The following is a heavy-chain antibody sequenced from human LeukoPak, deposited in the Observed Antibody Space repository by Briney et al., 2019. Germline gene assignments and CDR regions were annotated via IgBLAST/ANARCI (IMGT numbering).Heavy chain of an antibody. CDR3: ARGATDTTRWFDP. D-gene: IGHD1-7*01. V-gene: IGHV3-21*01. Sequence: GGSLRLSCAASGFTFSSYSMNWVRQAPGKGLEWVSIISRTSEGIFYADSVKGRFTISRDNAKNSLYLQMNGLRAEDTAAYYCARGATDTTRWFDPWGQGTLVTVSS. CDR2: ISRTSEGI. CDR1: GFTFSSYS. J-gene: IGHJ5*02.